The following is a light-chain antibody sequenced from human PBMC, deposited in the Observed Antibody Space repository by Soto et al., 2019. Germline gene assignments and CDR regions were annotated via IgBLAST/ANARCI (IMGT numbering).Light chain of an antibody. J-gene: IGKJ1*01. CDR3: MQGTHWPWT. CDR2: QVS. CDR1: QSLVYSDGKAY. V-gene: IGKV2-30*01. Sequence: DAVLTQSPLSLPVTLGQPAAISCRSSQSLVYSDGKAYLIWFQQRPGQSPWRQIYQVSRREAGVPDRFSGSGSGTDFTLIISRVEAKDVGVYYCMQGTHWPWTFGQGTKVEIQ.